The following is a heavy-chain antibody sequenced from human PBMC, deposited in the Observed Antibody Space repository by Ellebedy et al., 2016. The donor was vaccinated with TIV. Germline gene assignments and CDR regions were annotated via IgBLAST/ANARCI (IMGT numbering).Heavy chain of an antibody. Sequence: GESLKISCKGSGYRFSNSWIGWVRQMPGKGLEWMGRIDPGDSYINYSPPFQGHVTFSTDKSISTAYLQWGSLKASDNAMYYCARLVLRTTSTRGDVFDIWGQGTMVTVSS. CDR2: IDPGDSYI. D-gene: IGHD2/OR15-2a*01. CDR1: GYRFSNSW. CDR3: ARLVLRTTSTRGDVFDI. J-gene: IGHJ3*02. V-gene: IGHV5-10-1*01.